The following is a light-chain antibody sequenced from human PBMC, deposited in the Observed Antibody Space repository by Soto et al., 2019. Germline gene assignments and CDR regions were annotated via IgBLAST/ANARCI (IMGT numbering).Light chain of an antibody. J-gene: IGLJ3*02. Sequence: QSVLTQPPSASGSPGQSVTISCTGTSSDIGGYNYVSWYQQHPGKAPKLMIFEVNKRPSGVPDRFSGSKSGNTASLTVSGLQAEDEADYHCGSYGGSNKWVFGGGTKLTVL. V-gene: IGLV2-8*01. CDR2: EVN. CDR1: SSDIGGYNY. CDR3: GSYGGSNKWV.